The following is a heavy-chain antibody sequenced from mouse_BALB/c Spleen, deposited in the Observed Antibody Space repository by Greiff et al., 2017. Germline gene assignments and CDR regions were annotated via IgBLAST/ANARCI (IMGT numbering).Heavy chain of an antibody. CDR3: ARRGFTTAHYYAMDY. J-gene: IGHJ4*01. V-gene: IGHV5-12-1*01. CDR2: ISSGGGST. D-gene: IGHD1-2*01. Sequence: EVKLEESGGGLVKPGGSLKLSCAASGFAFSSYDMSWVRQTPEKRLEWVAYISSGGGSTYYPDTVKGRFTISRDNAKNTLYLQMSSLKSEDTAMYYCARRGFTTAHYYAMDYWGQGTSVTVSS. CDR1: GFAFSSYD.